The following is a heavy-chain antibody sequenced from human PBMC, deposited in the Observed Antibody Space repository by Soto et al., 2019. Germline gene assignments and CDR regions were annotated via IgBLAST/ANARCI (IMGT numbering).Heavy chain of an antibody. CDR2: IKSKTDGGTT. Sequence: PGGSLRLSCAASGFTFSNAWMSWVRQAPGKGLEWVGRIKSKTDGGTTDYAAPVKGRFTISRDDSKNTLYLQMNSLKTEDTAVYYCTTAGYCSSTSCYLPPNWGQGTTVTVS. V-gene: IGHV3-15*01. CDR1: GFTFSNAW. J-gene: IGHJ6*02. CDR3: TTAGYCSSTSCYLPPN. D-gene: IGHD2-2*03.